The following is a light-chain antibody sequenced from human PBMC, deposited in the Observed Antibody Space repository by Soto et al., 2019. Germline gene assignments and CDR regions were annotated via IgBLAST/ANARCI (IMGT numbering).Light chain of an antibody. CDR3: QQYGRSPSGR. Sequence: EIVLTQSPGTLSLSPGERATLSCRASQSFGGTSLAWYQQKPGQSPRLLIYGTSSRATGIPDRFSGSGSGTDFTLTISRLEPEDFAVYYCQQYGRSPSGRFGQGTK. V-gene: IGKV3-20*01. CDR2: GTS. CDR1: QSFGGTS. J-gene: IGKJ1*01.